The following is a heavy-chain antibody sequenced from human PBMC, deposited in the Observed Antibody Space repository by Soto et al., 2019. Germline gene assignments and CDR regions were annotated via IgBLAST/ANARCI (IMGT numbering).Heavy chain of an antibody. CDR1: GGSISSYY. D-gene: IGHD3-10*01. CDR2: IYYSGST. J-gene: IGHJ4*02. V-gene: IGHV4-59*01. CDR3: VRALRGNYGYPSYFDY. Sequence: SETLSLTCTVSGGSISSYYWSWIRQPPGKGLEWIGYIYYSGSTNYNPSLKSRVTISVDTSKNQFSLKLSSVTAADTAVYYCVRALRGNYGYPSYFDYWGQGTLVTVSS.